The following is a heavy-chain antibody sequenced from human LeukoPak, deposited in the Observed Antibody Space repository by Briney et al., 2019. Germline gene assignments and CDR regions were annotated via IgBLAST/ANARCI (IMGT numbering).Heavy chain of an antibody. CDR1: GFTFSSYG. V-gene: IGHV3-23*01. Sequence: PGGSLRLSCAASGFTFSSYGMSWVRQAPGKGLEWVSAIGGSGGSTYYADSVKGRFTISRDNSKNTLYLQMNSLRAEDTAVYYCAKEFRYFDWSPDYWGQGTLVTVSS. J-gene: IGHJ4*02. CDR2: IGGSGGST. CDR3: AKEFRYFDWSPDY. D-gene: IGHD3-9*01.